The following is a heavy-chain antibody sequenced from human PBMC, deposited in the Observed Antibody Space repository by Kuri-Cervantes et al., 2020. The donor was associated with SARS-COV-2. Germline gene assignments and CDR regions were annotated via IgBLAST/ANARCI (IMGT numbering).Heavy chain of an antibody. CDR1: GGSISSSSYY. V-gene: IGHV4-39*01. D-gene: IGHD3-22*01. CDR3: ARGGSSGTLYC. CDR2: IYYSGST. J-gene: IGHJ4*02. Sequence: SETLSLTCTVSGGSISSSSYYWGWIRQPPGKGLEWIGSIYYSGSTYYNPSLKSRVTISVDTSKNQFSLKLSSVTAADTAVYYCARGGSSGTLYCWGQGTLVTVSS.